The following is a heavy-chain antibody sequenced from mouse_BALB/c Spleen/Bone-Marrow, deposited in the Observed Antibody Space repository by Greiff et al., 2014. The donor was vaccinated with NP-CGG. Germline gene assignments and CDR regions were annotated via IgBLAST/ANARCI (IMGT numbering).Heavy chain of an antibody. CDR1: GFTFSSFG. CDR2: ISNGSSPI. D-gene: IGHD2-4*01. V-gene: IGHV5-17*02. Sequence: EVNLVESXGGLVQPGGSRKLSCAASGFTFSSFGMHWVRQAPEKGLEWVAYISNGSSPIYYADTVKGRFTISRDNPKNTLFLQMTRLRSEDTAMYYCARKGAMITHYYAMDYWGQGTSVTVSS. J-gene: IGHJ4*01. CDR3: ARKGAMITHYYAMDY.